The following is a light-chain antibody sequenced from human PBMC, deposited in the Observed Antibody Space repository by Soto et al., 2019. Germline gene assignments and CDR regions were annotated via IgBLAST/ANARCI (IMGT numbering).Light chain of an antibody. Sequence: QAVLTQPASVSGSPGQSITISCTGTSSDVGSYNLVSWYQQHSGKAPKLMIYEGSKWPSGVSNRFSGSKSGNTASLTISGLQAEDEADYYCCSYAGNSSFVFGTGTKV. CDR3: CSYAGNSSFV. CDR1: SSDVGSYNL. V-gene: IGLV2-23*01. J-gene: IGLJ1*01. CDR2: EGS.